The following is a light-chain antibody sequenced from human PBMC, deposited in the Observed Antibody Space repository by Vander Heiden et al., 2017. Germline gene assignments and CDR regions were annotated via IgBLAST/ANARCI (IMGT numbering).Light chain of an antibody. CDR3: SSYTNSGTYV. CDR1: SSDIGVYNY. CDR2: EVS. V-gene: IGLV2-14*01. Sequence: QSALTQPASVPGSPGRSITIYCPGTSSDIGVYNYVSWYQQHPGKAPKLMIYEVSNRPSGVSDRFSGSKSGNTASLTISGLQAEDEADYYCSSYTNSGTYVFGTGTKVTVL. J-gene: IGLJ1*01.